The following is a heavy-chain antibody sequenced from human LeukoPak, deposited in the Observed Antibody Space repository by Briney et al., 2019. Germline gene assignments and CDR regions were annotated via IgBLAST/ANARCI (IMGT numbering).Heavy chain of an antibody. CDR1: GGSISSYY. D-gene: IGHD2-15*01. CDR3: ARKLGYCSGGSCYVSNWFAD. V-gene: IGHV4-59*01. J-gene: IGHJ5*02. CDR2: IYDSGST. Sequence: ETVSLTCTVSGGSISSYYWSWIRQPPGKGLEWIGYIYDSGSTNYNPSLKSRVTISVDTSKNQFSLKLSSVTAADTAVYYCARKLGYCSGGSCYVSNWFADWGQRTSPTVSS.